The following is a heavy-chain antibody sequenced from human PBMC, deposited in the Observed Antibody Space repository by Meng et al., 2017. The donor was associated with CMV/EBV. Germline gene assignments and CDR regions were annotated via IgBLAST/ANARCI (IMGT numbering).Heavy chain of an antibody. CDR1: VYTFTSYY. CDR2: INPSGGST. J-gene: IGHJ4*02. CDR3: ARDRYPAYDSSGYYCY. D-gene: IGHD3-22*01. Sequence: SVYTFTSYYRHWVRQAPGQGLEWMGIINPSGGSTSYAQKFQGRVTMTRDTSTSTVYMELSSLRSEDTAVYYCARDRYPAYDSSGYYCYWGQGTLVTVSS. V-gene: IGHV1-46*01.